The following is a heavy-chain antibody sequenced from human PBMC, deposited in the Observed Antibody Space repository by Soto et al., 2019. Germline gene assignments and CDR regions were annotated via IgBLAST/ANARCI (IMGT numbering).Heavy chain of an antibody. V-gene: IGHV4-30-4*01. D-gene: IGHD5-12*01. CDR1: GGSMSSGDYY. CDR2: IYYSGST. J-gene: IGHJ4*02. CDR3: ARNTRDGYNLCY. Sequence: SETLSLTCTVSGGSMSSGDYYWSWIRQPPGKGLEWIGYIYYSGSTYYNPSLKSRVTISVDTSKNQFSLTLSSVTAADTAVYYCARNTRDGYNLCYWGQGTLVTAPQ.